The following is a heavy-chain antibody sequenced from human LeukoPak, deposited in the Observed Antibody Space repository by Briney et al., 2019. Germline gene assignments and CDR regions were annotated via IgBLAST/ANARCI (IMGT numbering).Heavy chain of an antibody. CDR1: GFTFSTYS. CDR2: ISGSGANT. D-gene: IGHD6-13*01. V-gene: IGHV3-23*01. CDR3: AKYPASGGYFDY. J-gene: IGHJ4*02. Sequence: GGSLRLSCAASGFTFSTYSMSWVRLAPGKGLEWVSGISGSGANTYYADSVKGRFTISRDNSKNTLYLQMNSLRAEDTAVFYCAKYPASGGYFDYWGQRTLVTLSS.